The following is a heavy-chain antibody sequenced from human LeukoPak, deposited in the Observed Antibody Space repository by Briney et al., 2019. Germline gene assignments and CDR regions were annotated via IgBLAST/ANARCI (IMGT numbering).Heavy chain of an antibody. D-gene: IGHD1-1*01. Sequence: QTLSLSCAISGVSVSSNSTAWDCIRPSPWRGLEWLGRTYYRSKWYNDYALSVKSRITINPDTSKNQFSLQLNSVAPEDTAVYYCARERTGFDPWGQGTLVTVSS. CDR3: ARERTGFDP. CDR2: TYYRSKWYN. J-gene: IGHJ5*02. V-gene: IGHV6-1*01. CDR1: GVSVSSNSTA.